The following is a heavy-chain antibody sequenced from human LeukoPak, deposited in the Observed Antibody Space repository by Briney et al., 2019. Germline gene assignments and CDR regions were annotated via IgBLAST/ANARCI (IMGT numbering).Heavy chain of an antibody. D-gene: IGHD1-26*01. CDR1: GYTFTSYG. CDR3: AREDSPLVGATIDY. V-gene: IGHV1-18*01. CDR2: ISAYNGNT. Sequence: ASVKVSCKASGYTFTSYGISWVRQAPGQGLEWMGWISAYNGNTNYAQKLQGRVTMTTDTSTSTAYMELSRLRSDDTAVYYCAREDSPLVGATIDYWGQGTLVTVSS. J-gene: IGHJ4*02.